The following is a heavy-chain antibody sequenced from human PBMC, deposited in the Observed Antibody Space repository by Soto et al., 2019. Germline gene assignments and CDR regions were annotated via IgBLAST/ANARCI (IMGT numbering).Heavy chain of an antibody. CDR3: AREGGNLHWFDP. Sequence: EVQLVESGGGLVQPGGSLRLSCAASGFTFSSYSMNWVRQAPGKGLEWVSYISISSGTMFYADSVKGRFTISRDNAKNSLYLQMNSLRDEDTAVYYCAREGGNLHWFDPWGQGTLVTVSS. CDR2: ISISSGTM. CDR1: GFTFSSYS. V-gene: IGHV3-48*02. D-gene: IGHD1-26*01. J-gene: IGHJ5*02.